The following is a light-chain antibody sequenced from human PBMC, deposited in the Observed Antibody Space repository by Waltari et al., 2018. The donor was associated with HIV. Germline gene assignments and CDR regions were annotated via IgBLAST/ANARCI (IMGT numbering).Light chain of an antibody. J-gene: IGLJ2*01. V-gene: IGLV2-23*02. CDR3: CSYAGSSTTVL. CDR2: EVS. Sequence: QSALTQPASVSGSPGQSITISCTGTSSDVGSYNLVSWYQQNPGKAPKLMIYEVSKRSSGVSNRFSGFKSANTASLTISGLQAEDEADYYCCSYAGSSTTVLFGGGTKLTVL. CDR1: SSDVGSYNL.